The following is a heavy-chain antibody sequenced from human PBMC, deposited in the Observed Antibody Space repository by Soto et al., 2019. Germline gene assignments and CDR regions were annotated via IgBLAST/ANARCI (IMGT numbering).Heavy chain of an antibody. CDR3: TKDEPRWLHGPFDY. Sequence: ASVKVSCKASGYTFSNYAISWLRQAPGQGPEWMGWISAYSGKTDYAPKFQDRLTLTTDTSTSTAYMELRSLRSDDTAVYYCTKDEPRWLHGPFDYWGQGTLVTVSS. CDR1: GYTFSNYA. D-gene: IGHD5-18*01. CDR2: ISAYSGKT. V-gene: IGHV1-18*01. J-gene: IGHJ4*02.